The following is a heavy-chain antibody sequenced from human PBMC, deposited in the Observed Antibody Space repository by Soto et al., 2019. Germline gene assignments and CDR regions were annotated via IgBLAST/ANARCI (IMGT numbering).Heavy chain of an antibody. V-gene: IGHV1-18*01. Sequence: QVQVMQSGTEVKKPWASVRVSCKTPGSPCSKYTFNWVRQAPGQGLEWIGWITADKVDTLYEQRLNGRVTLTTDTSTNTAYLDLTNLRGEATAVYSSGVGVDLGFYGIDVWGPGTTVIVSS. D-gene: IGHD1-26*01. CDR2: ITADKVDT. CDR1: GSPCSKYT. J-gene: IGHJ6*02. CDR3: GVGVDLGFYGIDV.